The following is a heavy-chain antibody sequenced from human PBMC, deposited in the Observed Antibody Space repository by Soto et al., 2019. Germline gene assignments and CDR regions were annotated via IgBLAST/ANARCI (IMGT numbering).Heavy chain of an antibody. J-gene: IGHJ6*02. V-gene: IGHV3-23*01. CDR2: ISGSGGST. CDR1: GFTFGNYA. CDR3: AKGDQYCSGGSCSSFYYYTMDV. D-gene: IGHD2-15*01. Sequence: PGGSLRLSCAASGFTFGNYAMSWVRQAPGKGLEWVSSISGSGGSTYYADSVKGRFTISRDNSKTTLYLQMTSLRAEDTAVYYCAKGDQYCSGGSCSSFYYYTMDVWGQGTTVTVSS.